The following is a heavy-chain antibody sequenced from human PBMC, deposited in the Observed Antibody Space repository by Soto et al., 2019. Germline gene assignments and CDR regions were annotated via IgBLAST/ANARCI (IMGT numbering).Heavy chain of an antibody. CDR2: IYYSGST. Sequence: PSETLSLTCTVSGGSISSSSYYWGWIRQPPGKGLEWIGSIYYSGSTYYNPSLKSRVTISVDTSKNQFSLKLSSVTAADTAVYYCARGGSRGGIAQFDPWGQGTLVTVSS. J-gene: IGHJ5*02. V-gene: IGHV4-39*07. D-gene: IGHD1-26*01. CDR3: ARGGSRGGIAQFDP. CDR1: GGSISSSSYY.